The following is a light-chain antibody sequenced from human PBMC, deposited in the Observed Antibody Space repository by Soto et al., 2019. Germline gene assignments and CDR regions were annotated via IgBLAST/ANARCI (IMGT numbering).Light chain of an antibody. CDR3: QKYNFAPFT. CDR1: QDIRNY. J-gene: IGKJ3*01. CDR2: AAS. V-gene: IGKV1-27*01. Sequence: DIQLTQSPFSLSASVGDRVTLICRASQDIRNYLSWYQQKPGTAPKLLVYAASTLQSGVPSRFSGSGSGTDFTLTINSLQPEDVATYFCQKYNFAPFTFGPGTKVEI.